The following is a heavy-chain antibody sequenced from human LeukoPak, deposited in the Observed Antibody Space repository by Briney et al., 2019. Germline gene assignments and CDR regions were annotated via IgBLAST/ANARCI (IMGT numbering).Heavy chain of an antibody. V-gene: IGHV3-21*01. D-gene: IGHD2-21*01. Sequence: PGGSLRLSCAASGFTFSSYSMNWVRQAPGKGLEWVSSISSSSSYIYHADSVKGRFTISRDNAKNSLYLQMNSLRAEDTAVYYCARDRKYCGGDCYSDQYNWFDPWGQGTLVTVSS. CDR1: GFTFSSYS. CDR2: ISSSSSYI. CDR3: ARDRKYCGGDCYSDQYNWFDP. J-gene: IGHJ5*02.